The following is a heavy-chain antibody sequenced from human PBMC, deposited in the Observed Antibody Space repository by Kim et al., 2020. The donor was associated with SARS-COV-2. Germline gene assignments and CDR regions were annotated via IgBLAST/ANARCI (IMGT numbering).Heavy chain of an antibody. Sequence: GGSLRLSCAASGFTFDDYAMHWVRQAPGKGLEWVSGISWNSGSIGYADSVKGRFTISRDNAKNSLYLQMNRLRAEDTALYYCAKAPSIAAAGTYYYYYGMDVWGQGTTVTVSS. D-gene: IGHD6-13*01. CDR2: ISWNSGSI. CDR1: GFTFDDYA. J-gene: IGHJ6*02. V-gene: IGHV3-9*01. CDR3: AKAPSIAAAGTYYYYYGMDV.